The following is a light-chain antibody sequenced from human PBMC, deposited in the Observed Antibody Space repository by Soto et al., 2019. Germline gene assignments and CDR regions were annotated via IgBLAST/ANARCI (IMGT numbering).Light chain of an antibody. CDR1: QSLLNSNGYNY. Sequence: IVLTQSPLSLPVTPGEPASISCRSSQSLLNSNGYNYLDWYLQKPGQSPQVLIYFGSNRAYGVPDRISGSGSGKDFTLKTTRVEAEDVGLYYCGQCRRTPLTFGGGTKVDIK. CDR3: GQCRRTPLT. CDR2: FGS. V-gene: IGKV2-28*01. J-gene: IGKJ4*01.